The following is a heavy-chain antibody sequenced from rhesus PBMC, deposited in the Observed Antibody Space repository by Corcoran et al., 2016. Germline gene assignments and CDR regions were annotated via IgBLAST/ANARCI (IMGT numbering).Heavy chain of an antibody. CDR1: GGSISSSNW. D-gene: IGHD6-25*01. CDR3: ASVVAAAGPDY. J-gene: IGHJ4*01. CDR2: IYGSGGST. Sequence: QVQLQESGPAVVKPSETLSLTCAVSGGSISSSNWWSWFFQSPGKGLEWIGGIYGSGGSTEYNPALKSRVTFATATSKNQFSLQLSSVTAADAAVYYCASVVAAAGPDYWGQRVLVTVSS. V-gene: IGHV4-93*01.